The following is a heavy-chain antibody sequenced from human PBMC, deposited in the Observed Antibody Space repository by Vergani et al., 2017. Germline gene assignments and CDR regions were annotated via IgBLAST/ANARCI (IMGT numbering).Heavy chain of an antibody. V-gene: IGHV3-15*01. CDR3: TTDPFNYDILTGYYLSGMDV. D-gene: IGHD3-9*01. CDR2: IKSKTDGGTT. Sequence: EVQLVESGGGLVKPGGSLRLSCAASGFTFSNAWMNWVRQAPGKGLEWVGRIKSKTDGGTTDYAAPVKGRFTISRDDSKNTLYLQMNSLKTEDTAVYYCTTDPFNYDILTGYYLSGMDVWGQGTTVTVSS. J-gene: IGHJ6*02. CDR1: GFTFSNAW.